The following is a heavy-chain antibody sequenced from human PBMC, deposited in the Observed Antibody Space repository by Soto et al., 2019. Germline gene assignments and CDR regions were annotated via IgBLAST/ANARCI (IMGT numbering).Heavy chain of an antibody. D-gene: IGHD1-1*01. Sequence: EVQLVESGGGLVQPGGSLRLSCATSGFIFSDHYLDWIRQAPGKGLEWIARSRDRVRGHTTEYAASVKGRFTISRDDSKNSVYLKMNSLQADDAAVYFCVRSTFGTGNFEYWGQGTLVTASS. CDR1: GFIFSDHY. V-gene: IGHV3-72*01. CDR3: VRSTFGTGNFEY. CDR2: SRDRVRGHTT. J-gene: IGHJ4*02.